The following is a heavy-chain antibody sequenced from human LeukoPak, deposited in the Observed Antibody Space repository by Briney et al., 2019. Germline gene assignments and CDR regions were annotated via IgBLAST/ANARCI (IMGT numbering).Heavy chain of an antibody. J-gene: IGHJ4*02. Sequence: GGSLRLSCAASGFTFSSFWMTWVRQAPGKRLEYVANIKQDGTDKYYVGSVKGRFTISRDNAKNSLYLQMSSLRAEDMAAYYCARGRWGSGYYFDYWGQGTLVTVSS. CDR2: IKQDGTDK. V-gene: IGHV3-7*01. CDR3: ARGRWGSGYYFDY. D-gene: IGHD6-25*01. CDR1: GFTFSSFW.